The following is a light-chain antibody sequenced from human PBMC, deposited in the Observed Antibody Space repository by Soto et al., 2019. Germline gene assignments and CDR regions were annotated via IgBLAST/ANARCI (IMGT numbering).Light chain of an antibody. J-gene: IGLJ2*01. CDR3: TSYAGNTNVV. CDR1: SSDVGAYNF. CDR2: EVS. Sequence: QSALTQPPSASGSPGQSVTISCTGTSSDVGAYNFVSWYQQHPGKAPKLMIYEVSKRPSGVPDRFSGSKSVNTASLTVSGLQAEDEADYYCTSYAGNTNVVFGGGTKLTVL. V-gene: IGLV2-8*01.